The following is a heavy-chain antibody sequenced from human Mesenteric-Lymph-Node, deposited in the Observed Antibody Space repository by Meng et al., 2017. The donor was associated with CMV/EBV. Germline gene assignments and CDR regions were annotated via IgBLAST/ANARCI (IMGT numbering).Heavy chain of an antibody. V-gene: IGHV5-51*01. CDR1: GYRFSSYW. CDR2: IYPGDSDT. CDR3: VGGVYYYGMDV. Sequence: GGSLRLSCKGSGYRFSSYWIGWVRQMPGKGLEWMGIIYPGDSDTRYTPSFQGQVTISADKSISTAYLQWSSLKASDTAMYYCVGGVYYYGMDVWGQGTTVTVSS. J-gene: IGHJ6*02. D-gene: IGHD3-10*01.